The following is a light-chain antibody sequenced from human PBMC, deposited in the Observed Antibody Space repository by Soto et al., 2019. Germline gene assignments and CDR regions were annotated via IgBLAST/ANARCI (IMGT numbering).Light chain of an antibody. Sequence: DIQVTQSPSTLSASVGDRVTITCRASQSISSWLAWYQQKPGKAPKLLIYKASNLESGVPSRFSGSGSGTEFTLTISSLQPDDFASYYCQQYSDKVLTFGPGTKVDIK. V-gene: IGKV1-5*03. J-gene: IGKJ3*01. CDR3: QQYSDKVLT. CDR1: QSISSW. CDR2: KAS.